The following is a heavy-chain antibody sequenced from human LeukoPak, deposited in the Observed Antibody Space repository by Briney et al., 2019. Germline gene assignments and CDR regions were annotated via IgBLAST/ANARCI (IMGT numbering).Heavy chain of an antibody. CDR2: IYSGGAT. CDR3: ARGVQWLGEYNWFDP. Sequence: SETLSLTCTVSGGSISGYYWSWTRQPAGEGLEWVGRIYSGGATNFNPSLKSRLSMSVDTPNNQLTLMLSSVTAADTAVYYCARGVQWLGEYNWFDPWGQGTLATVSS. J-gene: IGHJ5*02. V-gene: IGHV4-4*07. D-gene: IGHD6-19*01. CDR1: GGSISGYY.